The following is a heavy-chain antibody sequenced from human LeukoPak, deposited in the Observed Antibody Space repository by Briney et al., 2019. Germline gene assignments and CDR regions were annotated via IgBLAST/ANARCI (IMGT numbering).Heavy chain of an antibody. D-gene: IGHD3-10*01. J-gene: IGHJ4*02. V-gene: IGHV1-69*06. CDR1: GGTFSSYA. CDR2: IIPIFGTA. Sequence: ASVKVSCKASGGTFSSYAISWVRQAPGQGLEWMGGIIPIFGTANYAQKFQGRVTITADKSTSTAYMELSSLRSEDTAVYYCARENLEYGSGNYYHWGQGTLVTVSS. CDR3: ARENLEYGSGNYYH.